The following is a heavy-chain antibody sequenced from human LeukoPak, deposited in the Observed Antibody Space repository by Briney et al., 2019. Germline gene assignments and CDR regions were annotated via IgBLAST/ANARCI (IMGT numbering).Heavy chain of an antibody. CDR3: ASLPLTVPGLDY. Sequence: GGSLRLSCAASGFTFSRYSMNWVRQAPGKGLEWVSSISSSSSYIYYADSVKGRFTISRDNAKNSLYLQMNSLRAEDTAVYYCASLPLTVPGLDYWGQGTLVTVSS. CDR1: GFTFSRYS. CDR2: ISSSSSYI. D-gene: IGHD6-19*01. V-gene: IGHV3-21*01. J-gene: IGHJ4*02.